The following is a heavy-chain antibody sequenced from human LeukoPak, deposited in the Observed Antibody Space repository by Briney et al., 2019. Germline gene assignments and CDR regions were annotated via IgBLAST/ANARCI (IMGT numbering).Heavy chain of an antibody. Sequence: ASVKVSCKASGYSFTYYYMHGLGQAPGQGGEGMGWINPNRGGTNYAQKFQGRVTMTRDTSINTVYMELSRLTSDDTAVYYCARGEYNYGRDWFDPWGQGTLVTVSS. CDR1: GYSFTYYY. J-gene: IGHJ5*02. V-gene: IGHV1-2*02. CDR3: ARGEYNYGRDWFDP. CDR2: INPNRGGT. D-gene: IGHD5-18*01.